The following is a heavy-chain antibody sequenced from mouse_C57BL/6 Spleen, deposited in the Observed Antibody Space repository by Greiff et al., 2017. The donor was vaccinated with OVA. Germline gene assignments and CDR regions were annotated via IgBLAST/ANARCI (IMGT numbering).Heavy chain of an antibody. J-gene: IGHJ1*03. CDR3: ARNFYYYSSPSYFDV. Sequence: VMLVESGPGLVAPSQSLSITCTVSGFSLTSYAISWVRQPPGKGLEWLGVIWTGGGTNYNSALKSRLSISKDNSKSQVFLKMNSLQTDDTARYYCARNFYYYSSPSYFDVWGTGTTVTVSS. CDR2: IWTGGGT. V-gene: IGHV2-9-1*01. D-gene: IGHD1-1*01. CDR1: GFSLTSYA.